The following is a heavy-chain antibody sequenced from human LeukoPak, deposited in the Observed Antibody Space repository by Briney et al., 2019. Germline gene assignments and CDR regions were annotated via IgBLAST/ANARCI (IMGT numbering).Heavy chain of an antibody. CDR1: GFTFSSYG. Sequence: GGSLRLSCAASGFTFSSYGMHWVRQAPGKGLEWVSGISWNSGGIMYADSVKGRFTISRDNAKNSLYLQMNSLRAEDMALYYCAKDIYGGNSFAWNFDYWGQGTLVTVSS. D-gene: IGHD4-23*01. V-gene: IGHV3-9*03. CDR3: AKDIYGGNSFAWNFDY. J-gene: IGHJ4*02. CDR2: ISWNSGGI.